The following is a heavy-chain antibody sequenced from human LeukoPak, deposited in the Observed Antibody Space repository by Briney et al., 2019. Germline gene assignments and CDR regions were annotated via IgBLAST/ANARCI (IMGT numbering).Heavy chain of an antibody. D-gene: IGHD1-14*01. V-gene: IGHV4-4*07. CDR3: ARDPDGYNWFDS. J-gene: IGHJ5*01. CDR2: VYSSGST. Sequence: SETLSLTCTVSGPSISSYYWSWIRQPAGKGLEWIGRVYSSGSTNYNPSLKSRVTMSEDTSKNQFSLKLRSVTAADTAVYYCARDPDGYNWFDSWGQGTQVTVST. CDR1: GPSISSYY.